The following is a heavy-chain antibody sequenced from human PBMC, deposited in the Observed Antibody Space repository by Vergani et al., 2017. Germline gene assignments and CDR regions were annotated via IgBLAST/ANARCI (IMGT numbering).Heavy chain of an antibody. CDR2: IDHTGRP. D-gene: IGHD4-11*01. Sequence: QVQLQQWGGGLLKPSETLSLTCVVNGWSFTSYHWTWIRQSPGEGLEWVGDIDHTGRPDYDPSLKSRLTMSVDKSRNRFSLTLNSVTATDTAIYFCARVNTETNGHLYYYYYMDVWGQGTAVTVS. J-gene: IGHJ6*03. V-gene: IGHV4-34*01. CDR3: ARVNTETNGHLYYYYYMDV. CDR1: GWSFTSYH.